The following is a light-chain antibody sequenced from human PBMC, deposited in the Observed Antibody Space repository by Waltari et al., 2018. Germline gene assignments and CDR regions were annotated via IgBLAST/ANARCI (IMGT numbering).Light chain of an antibody. Sequence: QSALTQPRSVSGSPGQSVTIPCTGTSSDVGGYYYVSWYQQHPGKAPKLMIYDVSNRPSGVPDRFSGSKSGNTASLTISGLQAEDEADYYCCSYAGSYSPWVFGGGTKLTVL. V-gene: IGLV2-11*01. CDR3: CSYAGSYSPWV. CDR1: SSDVGGYYY. J-gene: IGLJ3*02. CDR2: DVS.